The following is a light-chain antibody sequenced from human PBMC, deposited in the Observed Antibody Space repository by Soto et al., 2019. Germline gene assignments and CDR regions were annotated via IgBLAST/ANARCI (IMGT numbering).Light chain of an antibody. CDR1: QSVTTTY. V-gene: IGKV3D-20*01. J-gene: IGKJ1*01. Sequence: EIVLTQSPATLSLSPGERATLSCGASQSVTTTYLDWYQQKPGLAPMLLIYGASRTDPGISDRFTGSGSGTDFTLSISRLEPEDFAVYYCQHYCISHWTCGQGTKVYIK. CDR3: QHYCISHWT. CDR2: GAS.